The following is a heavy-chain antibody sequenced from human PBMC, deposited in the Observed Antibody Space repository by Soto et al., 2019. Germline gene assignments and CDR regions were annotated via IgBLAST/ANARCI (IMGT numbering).Heavy chain of an antibody. J-gene: IGHJ4*02. CDR1: GGSFSGYY. D-gene: IGHD6-13*01. Sequence: PSETLSPTCAVYGGSFSGYYWTWIRQPPGTGLEKIGENNHKGSTNYNPSLKRRVTKTVDTSKKQLSLKLKSVNAADTAVYSCARASGYSSSWPHYGGQGTLVT. CDR2: NNHKGST. V-gene: IGHV4-34*01. CDR3: ARASGYSSSWPHY.